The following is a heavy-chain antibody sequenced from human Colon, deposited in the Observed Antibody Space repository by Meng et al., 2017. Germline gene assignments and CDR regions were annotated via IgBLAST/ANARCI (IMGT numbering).Heavy chain of an antibody. CDR3: ARESADGGSFDL. J-gene: IGHJ4*02. V-gene: IGHV1-2*06. Sequence: QLQLVQSGAEVKNPGSCGTVSCKASGYTLYIHWVRLRPGEGLEWMGRINPRTGDTKSAQSFQGRVTMTRDTSTTTFSMDLRSLTTDDSAIYFCARESADGGSFDLWGQGTLVTVSS. CDR2: INPRTGDT. CDR1: GYTLY. D-gene: IGHD2-15*01.